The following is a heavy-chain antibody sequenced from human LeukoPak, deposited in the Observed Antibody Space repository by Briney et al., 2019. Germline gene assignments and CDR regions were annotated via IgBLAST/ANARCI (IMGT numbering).Heavy chain of an antibody. CDR1: EFTFSSYD. D-gene: IGHD3-16*01. J-gene: IGHJ4*02. CDR3: ARNGGGLDY. CDR2: ITGSGGAV. V-gene: IGHV3-48*03. Sequence: GGSLRLSCAASEFTFSSYDIIWVRQAPGKGLEWVSWITGSGGAVKYTDSVKGRFTISRDNAKKSVYLQMNSLRVEDAAVYYCARNGGGLDYWGQGTLVTVSS.